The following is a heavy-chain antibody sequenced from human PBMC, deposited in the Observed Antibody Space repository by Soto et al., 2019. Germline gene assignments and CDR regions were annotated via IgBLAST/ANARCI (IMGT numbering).Heavy chain of an antibody. CDR3: ARAPLAAGDAFDI. D-gene: IGHD6-13*01. CDR2: IIPTFGTA. J-gene: IGHJ3*02. V-gene: IGHV1-69*13. CDR1: GGTFSSYA. Sequence: ASVKVSCKASGGTFSSYAISWVRQAPGQGLEWMGGIIPTFGTANYAQKFQGRVTITADESTSTAYMELSSLRSEDTAVYYCARAPLAAGDAFDIWGQGTMVTVS.